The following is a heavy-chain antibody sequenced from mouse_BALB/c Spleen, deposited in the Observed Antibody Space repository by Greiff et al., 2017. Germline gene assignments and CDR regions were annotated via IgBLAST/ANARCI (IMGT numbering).Heavy chain of an antibody. CDR3: ARDRGNYVAWFAY. Sequence: VKLMESGPGLVAPSQSLSITCTVSGFSLTSYGVHWVRQPPGKGLEWLGVIWAGGSTNYNSALMSRLSISKDNSKSQVFLKMNSLQTDDTAMYYCARDRGNYVAWFAYWGQGTLVTVSA. J-gene: IGHJ3*01. V-gene: IGHV2-9*02. D-gene: IGHD2-1*01. CDR1: GFSLTSYG. CDR2: IWAGGST.